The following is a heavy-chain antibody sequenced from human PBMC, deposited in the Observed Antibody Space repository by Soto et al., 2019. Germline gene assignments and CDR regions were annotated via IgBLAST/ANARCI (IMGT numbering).Heavy chain of an antibody. Sequence: SETLSLTCTVSGGSMSGGSVSGYYWNWIRQPPGKGLEWIGYIYGSGSAKYNPSLLSRVTMSLDTSRNQFSVKLGSVTAADTAIYYCARVSGTPTSLSPVGDYYYYMDVWGKGTTVTVSS. CDR1: GGSMSGGSVSGYY. V-gene: IGHV4-61*08. CDR2: IYGSGSA. D-gene: IGHD3-10*01. J-gene: IGHJ6*03. CDR3: ARVSGTPTSLSPVGDYYYYMDV.